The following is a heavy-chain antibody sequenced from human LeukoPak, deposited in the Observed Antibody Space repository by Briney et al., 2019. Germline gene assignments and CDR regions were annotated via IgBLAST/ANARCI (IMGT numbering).Heavy chain of an antibody. CDR3: ARDPKETGYYDFWRPHAIYYYMDV. Sequence: ASVKVSCKASGYTFTSYYMHWVRQAPGQGLEWMGIINPSGGSTSYAQKFQGRVTMTRDMSTSTVYMELSSLRSEDTAVYYCARDPKETGYYDFWRPHAIYYYMDVWGKGTTVTVSS. J-gene: IGHJ6*03. CDR1: GYTFTSYY. D-gene: IGHD3-3*01. CDR2: INPSGGST. V-gene: IGHV1-46*01.